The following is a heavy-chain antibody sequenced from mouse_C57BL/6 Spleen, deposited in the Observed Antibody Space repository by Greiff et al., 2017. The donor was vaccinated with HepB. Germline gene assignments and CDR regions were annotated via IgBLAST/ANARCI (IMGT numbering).Heavy chain of an antibody. CDR2: INPSTGGT. CDR1: GYSFTGYY. V-gene: IGHV1-42*01. D-gene: IGHD2-5*01. CDR3: ARFGYSNYVDAMDY. J-gene: IGHJ4*01. Sequence: VQLQQSGPELVKPGASVKISCKASGYSFTGYYMNWVKQSPEKSLEWIGEINPSTGGTTYNQKFKAKATLTVDKSSSTAYMQLKSLTSEDSAVYYCARFGYSNYVDAMDYWGQGTSVTVSS.